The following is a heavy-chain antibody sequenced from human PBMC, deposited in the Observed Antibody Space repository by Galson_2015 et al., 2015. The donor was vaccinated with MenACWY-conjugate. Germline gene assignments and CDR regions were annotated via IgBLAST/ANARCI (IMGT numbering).Heavy chain of an antibody. CDR1: GFTVSTNY. D-gene: IGHD3-10*01. J-gene: IGHJ4*02. V-gene: IGHV3-66*01. CDR2: IYSGGST. CDR3: ARDLTGFGSSFDY. Sequence: SLRLSCAASGFTVSTNYMAWVRQVPGKGLEWVSLIYSGGSTSYADSVKDRFTISRDNSKNTLYLQMNSLRVEDTAIYYCARDLTGFGSSFDYWGLATLVTVSS.